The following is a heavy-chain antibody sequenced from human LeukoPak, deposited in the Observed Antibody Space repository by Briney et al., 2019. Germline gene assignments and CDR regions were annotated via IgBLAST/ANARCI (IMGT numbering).Heavy chain of an antibody. CDR1: GGSISSYY. J-gene: IGHJ4*02. D-gene: IGHD2-2*01. V-gene: IGHV4-59*01. Sequence: PSETLSLTCTVSGGSISSYYWSWIRQPPGKGLEWVGYIYYSGSTNYNPSLRSRVTISLDTSKNQFSLKLSSVTAADTAVYYCARVAHCSSTTCYQGIFDYWGQGSLVTVSS. CDR3: ARVAHCSSTTCYQGIFDY. CDR2: IYYSGST.